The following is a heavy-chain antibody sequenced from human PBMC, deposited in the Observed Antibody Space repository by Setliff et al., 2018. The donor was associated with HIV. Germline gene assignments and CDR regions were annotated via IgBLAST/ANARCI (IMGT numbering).Heavy chain of an antibody. CDR2: IYISGST. CDR3: ARDGWRRDYLDY. V-gene: IGHV4-61*02. Sequence: SETLSLTCTVFCGSISSGSYYWSWIRQPAGKGLELIGRIYISGSTNYNPSLKSRVTISVDTSKNKFSLKLSSVTAADTAVYYCARDGWRRDYLDYWGQGTLVTVSS. D-gene: IGHD6-19*01. J-gene: IGHJ4*02. CDR1: CGSISSGSYY.